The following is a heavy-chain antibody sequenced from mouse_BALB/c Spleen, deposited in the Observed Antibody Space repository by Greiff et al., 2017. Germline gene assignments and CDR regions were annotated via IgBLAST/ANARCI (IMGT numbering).Heavy chain of an antibody. Sequence: QVHVKQSGAELVKPGASVKLSCKTSGFTFSSSYISWLKQKPGQSLEWIAWIYAGTGGTSYNQKFTGKAQLTVDTSSSTAYMQFSSLTTEDSAIYYGARGRTTVVESYAMDYWGQGTSVTVSA. CDR1: GFTFSSSY. CDR2: IYAGTGGT. D-gene: IGHD1-1*01. CDR3: ARGRTTVVESYAMDY. V-gene: IGHV1-55*01. J-gene: IGHJ4*01.